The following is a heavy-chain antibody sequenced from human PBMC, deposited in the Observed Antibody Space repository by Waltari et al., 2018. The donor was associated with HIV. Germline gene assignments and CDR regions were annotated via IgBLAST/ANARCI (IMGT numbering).Heavy chain of an antibody. V-gene: IGHV3-11*01. CDR2: ISSSGGTT. Sequence: QVQLVESGGGFVKPGGSLRVSCAVCGFTFRAYHRRWIRQALGKGLEWLSYISSSGGTTTYAASVKGRFTISRDNAKKALYLEMNSLRAEDTAVYYCARVAGSSSNYYGMDVWGQGTTVTVSS. CDR3: ARVAGSSSNYYGMDV. D-gene: IGHD6-6*01. CDR1: GFTFRAYH. J-gene: IGHJ6*02.